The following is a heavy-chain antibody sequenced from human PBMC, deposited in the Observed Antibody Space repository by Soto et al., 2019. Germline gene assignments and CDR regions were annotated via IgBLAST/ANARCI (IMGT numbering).Heavy chain of an antibody. J-gene: IGHJ5*02. CDR1: GGSITRGGYY. V-gene: IGHV4-31*03. CDR2: IYNSGTT. Sequence: PSETLSLTCTVSGGSITRGGYYWSWIRQHPGKGLEWIGYIYNSGTTYYNPSLKSRVTISVDTSKDQFSPKLTSVTAADTAVYYCARDPAPWGQGTLVT. CDR3: ARDPAP.